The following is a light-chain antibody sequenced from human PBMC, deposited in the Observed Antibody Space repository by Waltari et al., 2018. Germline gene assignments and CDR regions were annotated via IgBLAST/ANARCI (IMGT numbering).Light chain of an antibody. Sequence: EIVLTQSPATLSLSPGQRGTLSCSASQSVGGNLAWYQQKPGQAPRLLIYDASNRATGIPARFSGSGSGTDFTLTISSLEPEDFAVYYCQQRRTWPSITFGQGTRLDI. CDR1: QSVGGN. V-gene: IGKV3-11*01. J-gene: IGKJ5*01. CDR2: DAS. CDR3: QQRRTWPSIT.